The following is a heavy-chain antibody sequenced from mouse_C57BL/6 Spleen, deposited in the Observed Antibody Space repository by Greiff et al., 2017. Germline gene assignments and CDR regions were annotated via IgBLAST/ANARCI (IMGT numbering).Heavy chain of an antibody. CDR2: IDPANGNT. V-gene: IGHV14-3*01. J-gene: IGHJ2*01. CDR1: GFNIKNTY. CDR3: SKGFDY. Sequence: VQLQQSVAELVRPGASVKLSCTASGFNIKNTYMHLVQQRPEQGLEWIGRIDPANGNTKYAPKFQGKATITADTSHNTAYLQLSSLTSEDTAIYYCSKGFDYWGQGTTLTVSS.